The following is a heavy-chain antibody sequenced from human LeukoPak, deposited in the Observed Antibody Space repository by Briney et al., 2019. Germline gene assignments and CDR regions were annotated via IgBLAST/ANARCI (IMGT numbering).Heavy chain of an antibody. V-gene: IGHV3-7*01. J-gene: IGHJ4*02. CDR2: INQDGSEI. CDR3: ARGLRYCSGGSCSY. D-gene: IGHD2-15*01. CDR1: GFTFSNYW. Sequence: PGGSLRLSCTAPGFTFSNYWMSWVRQAPGKGLEWMANINQDGSEIYYVDSVKGRFTISRDNAKNSLYLQMNSLRAEDSAVYYCARGLRYCSGGSCSYWGQGTLVTVSS.